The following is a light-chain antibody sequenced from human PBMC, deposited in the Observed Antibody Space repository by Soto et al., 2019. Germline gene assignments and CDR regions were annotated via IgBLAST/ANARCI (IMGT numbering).Light chain of an antibody. J-gene: IGLJ3*02. CDR2: EVS. Sequence: QSVLTQPASVSGSPGQSITISCTGTSSDVGGYNYVSWYQQHPGKAPKLMIYEVSNRPSGVSNRFSGSKSGNTASLTISGLQTEDEADYYCISYSSSNTWVFGGGTKLPVL. CDR1: SSDVGGYNY. CDR3: ISYSSSNTWV. V-gene: IGLV2-14*01.